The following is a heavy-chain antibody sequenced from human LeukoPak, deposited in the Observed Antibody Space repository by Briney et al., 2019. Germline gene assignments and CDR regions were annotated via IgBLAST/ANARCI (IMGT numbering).Heavy chain of an antibody. D-gene: IGHD6-19*01. CDR1: GFTFSRHW. CDR2: IKQDGSEK. J-gene: IGHJ6*03. V-gene: IGHV3-7*01. CDR3: ARDPVHSSGWFAVSYYYMDV. Sequence: GGSPRLSCAASGFTFSRHWMSWVRQAPGKGLERVANIKQDGSEKFYVDSVKGRFTISRDNAKNSLYLQMNSLRAEDTAVYYCARDPVHSSGWFAVSYYYMDVWGKGTTVTVSS.